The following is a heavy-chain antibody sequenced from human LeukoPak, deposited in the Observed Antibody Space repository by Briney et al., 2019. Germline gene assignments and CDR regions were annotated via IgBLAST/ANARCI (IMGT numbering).Heavy chain of an antibody. J-gene: IGHJ4*02. CDR2: IKSKTEGGTT. CDR1: GFIFSNAW. D-gene: IGHD5-12*01. Sequence: GGSLRLSCAASGFIFSNAWMNWARQAPGKGLEWVGRIKSKTEGGTTDYAAPVKGRFTISRDDSQNTVDLQISSLTAEDTAMYFCTTTYIVASTRKFGDYWGQGTLVVVSS. V-gene: IGHV3-15*01. CDR3: TTTYIVASTRKFGDY.